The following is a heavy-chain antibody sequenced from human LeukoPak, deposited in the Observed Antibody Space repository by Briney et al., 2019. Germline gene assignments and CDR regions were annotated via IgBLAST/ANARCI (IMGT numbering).Heavy chain of an antibody. CDR3: ARPAYCGGDCFAYGAFDI. D-gene: IGHD2-21*02. V-gene: IGHV3-48*03. J-gene: IGHJ3*02. Sequence: GGSLRLSCAASGFTFSSYEMNWVRQAPGKGLEWVSYISSSGSTIYYADSVKGRFTISRDNAKNSLYLQMNSLRAEDTAVYYCARPAYCGGDCFAYGAFDIWGQGTMVTVSS. CDR2: ISSSGSTI. CDR1: GFTFSSYE.